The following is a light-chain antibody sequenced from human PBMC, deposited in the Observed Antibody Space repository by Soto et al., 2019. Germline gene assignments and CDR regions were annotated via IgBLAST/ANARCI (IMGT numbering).Light chain of an antibody. CDR2: GAS. V-gene: IGKV1-27*01. CDR1: EDISNY. J-gene: IGKJ1*01. CDR3: QNYNRAPWT. Sequence: GDRVTITCRASEDISNYLAWYQQKPGKVPKLLIYGASTLQSGVPSRFSGSVSGTDFTLTISSLQTEDVATYYCQNYNRAPWTFGQGTKVESK.